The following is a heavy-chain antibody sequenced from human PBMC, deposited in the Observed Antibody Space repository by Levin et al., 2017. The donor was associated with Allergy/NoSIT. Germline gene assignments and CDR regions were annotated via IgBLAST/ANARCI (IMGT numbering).Heavy chain of an antibody. D-gene: IGHD6-6*01. CDR3: ARDYSEPGGIAARKEGDYYYYGMDV. J-gene: IGHJ6*02. CDR2: ISAYNGNT. CDR1: GYTFTSYG. V-gene: IGHV1-18*01. Sequence: GESLKISCKASGYTFTSYGISWVRQAPGQGLEWMGWISAYNGNTNYAQKLQGRVTMTTDTSTSTAYMELRSLRSDDTAVYYCARDYSEPGGIAARKEGDYYYYGMDVWGQGTTVTVSS.